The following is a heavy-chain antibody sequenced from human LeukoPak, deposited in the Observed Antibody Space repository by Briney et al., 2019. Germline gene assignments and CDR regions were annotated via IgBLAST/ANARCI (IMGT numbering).Heavy chain of an antibody. J-gene: IGHJ3*02. V-gene: IGHV3-21*01. CDR2: IHSTGNYI. CDR3: TSGGVGAQRTDAFDI. CDR1: GFAFSSYN. D-gene: IGHD1-26*01. Sequence: GGSLRLSCAASGFAFSSYNMNWVRQAPGKGLEWVSSIHSTGNYIYYADSVKGRFTISRDNAKNSLYLQMNSLRTEDTAVFYCTSGGVGAQRTDAFDIWGQGTMVTVSS.